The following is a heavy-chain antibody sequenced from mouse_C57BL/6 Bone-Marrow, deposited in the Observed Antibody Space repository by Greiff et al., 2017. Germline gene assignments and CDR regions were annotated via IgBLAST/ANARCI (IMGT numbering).Heavy chain of an antibody. CDR1: GYTFTSYW. CDR2: IYPGSGST. V-gene: IGHV1-55*01. J-gene: IGHJ4*01. Sequence: QVQLQQPGAELVKPGASVKMSCKASGYTFTSYWITWVKQRPGQGLEWIGDIYPGSGSTNYNEKFKSKATLTVDTSSRTAYMQLSSLTSEDSAVYYCARDPDVPGNYYAMDYWGQGTSVTVSS. CDR3: ARDPDVPGNYYAMDY.